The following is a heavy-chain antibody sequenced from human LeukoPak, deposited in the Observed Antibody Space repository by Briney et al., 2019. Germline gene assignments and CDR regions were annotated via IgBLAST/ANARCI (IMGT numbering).Heavy chain of an antibody. V-gene: IGHV1-2*06. J-gene: IGHJ4*02. D-gene: IGHD4-17*01. Sequence: ASVKVSCKASGYTFTGYYMHWVRQAPGQGLEWMGRINPNSGGTNYAQKFQGRVTMTRDTSISTAYMEVGRLRFDDTAVYYCARDGDYDTDFDYWGQGTLVTVSS. CDR3: ARDGDYDTDFDY. CDR1: GYTFTGYY. CDR2: INPNSGGT.